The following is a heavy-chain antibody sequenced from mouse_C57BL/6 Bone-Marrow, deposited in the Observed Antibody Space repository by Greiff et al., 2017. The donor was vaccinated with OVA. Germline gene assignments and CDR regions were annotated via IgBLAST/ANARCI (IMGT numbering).Heavy chain of an antibody. CDR2: IDPETGGT. CDR3: TRGGLLLRYVAWFAY. Sequence: QVQLQQSGAELVRPGASVTLSCKASGYTFTDYEMHWVKQTPVHGLEWIGAIDPETGGTAYNQKFKGKAILTADKSSSTAYMVLRSLSSEDSAVYYCTRGGLLLRYVAWFAYWGQGTLVTVSA. D-gene: IGHD1-1*01. CDR1: GYTFTDYE. V-gene: IGHV1-15*01. J-gene: IGHJ3*01.